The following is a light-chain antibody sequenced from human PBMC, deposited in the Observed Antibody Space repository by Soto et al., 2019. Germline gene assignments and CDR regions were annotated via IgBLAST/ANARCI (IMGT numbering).Light chain of an antibody. CDR1: QSISSN. J-gene: IGKJ1*01. CDR2: GAA. CDR3: QQYNKWPPWT. V-gene: IGKV3-15*01. Sequence: EIVMTQSPATLSVSPGERATLSCRASQSISSNLAWYQQKPGQPPRLLIYGAATRATGIPARFSGSGSGKEFTLTISSLQYEDFAVYYCQQYNKWPPWTFGQGTKVEIK.